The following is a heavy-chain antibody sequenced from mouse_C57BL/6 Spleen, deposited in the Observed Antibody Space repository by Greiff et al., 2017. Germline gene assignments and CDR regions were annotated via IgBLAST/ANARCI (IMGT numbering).Heavy chain of an antibody. CDR3: ARYDYDPGNWYFDV. D-gene: IGHD2-4*01. V-gene: IGHV1-82*01. J-gene: IGHJ1*03. CDR1: GYAFSSSW. CDR2: IYPGDGDT. Sequence: QVQLKESGPELVKPGASVKISCKASGYAFSSSWMNWVKQRPGKGLEWIGRIYPGDGDTNYNGKFKGKATLTADKSSSTAYMQLSSLTSEDSAVYFCARYDYDPGNWYFDVWGTGTTVTVSS.